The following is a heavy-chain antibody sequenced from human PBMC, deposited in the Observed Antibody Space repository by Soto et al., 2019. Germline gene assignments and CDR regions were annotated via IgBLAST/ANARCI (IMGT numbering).Heavy chain of an antibody. J-gene: IGHJ4*02. D-gene: IGHD2-15*01. V-gene: IGHV4-39*01. CDR2: IYYSGNT. CDR1: GGSISSSSYY. CDR3: ARHRYGGGSCLGY. Sequence: SETLSLTCTVSGGSISSSSYYWGWIHQPPGKGLEWIGSIYYSGNTYYNPSLKSRVTISVDTSKNQFSLKLSSVTAADTAVYYCARHRYGGGSCLGYWGQGTLVTVSS.